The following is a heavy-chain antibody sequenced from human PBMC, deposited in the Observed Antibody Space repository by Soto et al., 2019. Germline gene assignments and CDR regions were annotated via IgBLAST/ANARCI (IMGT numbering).Heavy chain of an antibody. D-gene: IGHD2-15*01. V-gene: IGHV4-59*01. CDR3: ARDLDAYCGGGSCYGY. J-gene: IGHJ4*02. CDR2: VYYSGRT. CDR1: GGSINSYY. Sequence: SETLSLTCTVSGGSINSYYWSWIRQPPGRGLEWIGNVYYSGRTYYNPSLESRVTISVDTAKNQFSLKLTSVTAADTAVYYCARDLDAYCGGGSCYGYWGQGTQVTVSS.